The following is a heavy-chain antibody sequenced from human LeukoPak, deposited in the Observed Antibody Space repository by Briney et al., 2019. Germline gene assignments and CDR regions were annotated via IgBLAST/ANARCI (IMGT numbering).Heavy chain of an antibody. V-gene: IGHV1-69*05. Sequence: SVKVSCKASGGTFSSCAISWVRQAPGQGLEWMGRIIPIFGTANYAQKFHGRVTITTDESTSTACMELSSLRSEDTAVYYCARARGNCGDYGDYAYWGQGTLVTVSS. CDR1: GGTFSSCA. CDR3: ARARGNCGDYGDYAY. D-gene: IGHD4-17*01. J-gene: IGHJ4*02. CDR2: IIPIFGTA.